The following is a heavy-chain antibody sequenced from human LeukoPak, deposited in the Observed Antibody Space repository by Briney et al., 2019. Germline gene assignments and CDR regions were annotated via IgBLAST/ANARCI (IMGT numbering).Heavy chain of an antibody. CDR3: ARVIVVPAAIRRFDY. J-gene: IGHJ4*02. CDR2: ISAYNGNT. Sequence: ASVKVSCKASGYTFTSYGISWVRQAPGQGLEWMRWISAYNGNTNYAQKLQGRVTMTTDTSTSTAYMELRSLRSDDTAVYYCARVIVVPAAIRRFDYWGQGTLVTVSS. CDR1: GYTFTSYG. V-gene: IGHV1-18*01. D-gene: IGHD2-2*02.